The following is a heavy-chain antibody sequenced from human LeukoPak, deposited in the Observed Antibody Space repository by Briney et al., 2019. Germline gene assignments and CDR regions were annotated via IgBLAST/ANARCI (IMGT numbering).Heavy chain of an antibody. CDR1: GFTFSSYS. CDR3: ASSLLWNELSPVDY. Sequence: PGGSLRLSCAASGFTFSSYSMNWVRQAPGKGLEWVSSISSSSSYIYYADSVKGRFTISRDNAKNSLYLQMNSLRAEDTAVYYCASSLLWNELSPVDYWGQGTLVTVSS. V-gene: IGHV3-21*01. D-gene: IGHD2-21*01. CDR2: ISSSSSYI. J-gene: IGHJ4*02.